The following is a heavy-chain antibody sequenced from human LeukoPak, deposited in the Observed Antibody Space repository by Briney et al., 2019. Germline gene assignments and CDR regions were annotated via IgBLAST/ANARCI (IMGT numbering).Heavy chain of an antibody. Sequence: ASVKVSCKASGYTFTGYYMHWVRQAPGQELEWMGWINPNSGGTNYAQKFQGWVTMTRDTSISTAYMELSRLRSDDTAVYYCATGYPLTGHYYGMDVWGKGTTVTVSS. V-gene: IGHV1-2*04. J-gene: IGHJ6*04. CDR2: INPNSGGT. CDR3: ATGYPLTGHYYGMDV. D-gene: IGHD1-14*01. CDR1: GYTFTGYY.